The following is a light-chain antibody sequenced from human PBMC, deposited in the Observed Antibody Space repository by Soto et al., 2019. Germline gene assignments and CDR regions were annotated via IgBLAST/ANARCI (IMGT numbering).Light chain of an antibody. CDR2: EVV. J-gene: IGLJ1*01. CDR3: SSYAAGSIYV. CDR1: SSDVGYYNY. V-gene: IGLV2-14*01. Sequence: QSALTQPASVSGSPGQSITISCTGTSSDVGYYNYVSWFQQHPGKAPKLMIYEVVNRPSGVSIRFSGSKSGDTASLTITGLQAEDEADYYCSSYAAGSIYVFGTGTKV.